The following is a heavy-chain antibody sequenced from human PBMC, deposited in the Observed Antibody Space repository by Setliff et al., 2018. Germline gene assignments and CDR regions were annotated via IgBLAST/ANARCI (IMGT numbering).Heavy chain of an antibody. J-gene: IGHJ4*02. CDR3: ARTGTYRYFDS. D-gene: IGHD1-7*01. CDR2: IYHGGDT. Sequence: SETLSLTCTVSGGSINSGVYYWGWIRQPPGKGLEWIGRIYHGGDTYYNASLKSRLTISVDTSKNQFSLSLTSVTAADTAVYYCARTGTYRYFDSWGQGTRVTVSS. V-gene: IGHV4-39*01. CDR1: GGSINSGVYY.